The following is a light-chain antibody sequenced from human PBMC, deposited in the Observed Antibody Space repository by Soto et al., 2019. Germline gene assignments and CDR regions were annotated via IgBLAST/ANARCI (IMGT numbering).Light chain of an antibody. J-gene: IGKJ4*01. CDR3: QQYEKSPLT. Sequence: EIVLTRSPSTLSLSPGDRATLSCRASQSLSRYFLGWYQQKPGQAPRLLIYDASNRATGVPDRFSGSGPGTDFTLTISRLESEDFAVYHCQQYEKSPLTFGGGTKVDI. CDR1: QSLSRYF. V-gene: IGKV3-20*01. CDR2: DAS.